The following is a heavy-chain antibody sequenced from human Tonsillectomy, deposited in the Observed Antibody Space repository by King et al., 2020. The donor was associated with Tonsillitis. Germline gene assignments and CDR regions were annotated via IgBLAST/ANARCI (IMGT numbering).Heavy chain of an antibody. CDR3: ARVVSKPGFVDV. J-gene: IGHJ6*02. V-gene: IGHV1-2*02. Sequence: QLVQSGAEVKKPGASVRVSCKASGYTFTDYYVHWVRQAPGQGLEWMGFINSKSGGTNYARKFQGRVTMTRDTSISIVYMELSSLRSDDTAVYYCARVVSKPGFVDVWGQGTTVTVSS. CDR1: GYTFTDYY. CDR2: INSKSGGT. D-gene: IGHD3-3*01.